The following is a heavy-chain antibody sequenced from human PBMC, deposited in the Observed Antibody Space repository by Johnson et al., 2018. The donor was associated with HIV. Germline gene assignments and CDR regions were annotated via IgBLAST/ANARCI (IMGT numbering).Heavy chain of an antibody. CDR1: GFTFSSYP. CDR3: ASGGWLEGAFDI. D-gene: IGHD6-19*01. J-gene: IGHJ3*02. V-gene: IGHV3-30*04. CDR2: ISYDGSNK. Sequence: QVQLVESGGGVVQPGGSLRLSCAASGFTFSSYPMHWVRQAAGKGLEWVAVISYDGSNKYYADSVKGRFTISRDNSKNTLYLQMNSLRAEDTAVYYCASGGWLEGAFDIWGQGTMVTVSS.